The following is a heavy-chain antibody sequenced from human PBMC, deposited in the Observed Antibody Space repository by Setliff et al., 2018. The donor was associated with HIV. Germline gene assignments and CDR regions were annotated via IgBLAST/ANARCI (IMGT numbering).Heavy chain of an antibody. CDR3: SRWPPHRSSDYDQEYYFDY. Sequence: PSETLSLTCTVSGYSISSDYDWGWIRQPPGKGLEWIGNIYHSGSTYYNPSLTSRVTISVDTSKNQFSLKLSSGTAADTAVYYCSRWPPHRSSDYDQEYYFDYWGQGTLVTVSS. J-gene: IGHJ4*02. D-gene: IGHD3-22*01. CDR1: GYSISSDYD. V-gene: IGHV4-38-2*02. CDR2: IYHSGST.